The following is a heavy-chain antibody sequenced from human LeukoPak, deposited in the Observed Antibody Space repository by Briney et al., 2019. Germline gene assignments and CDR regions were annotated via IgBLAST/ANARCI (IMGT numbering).Heavy chain of an antibody. CDR2: IWYDGSNK. J-gene: IGHJ4*02. CDR1: GFTFSSYG. CDR3: ARPAVAGTRIRYYFDY. D-gene: IGHD6-19*01. Sequence: GGTLRLYCAASGFTFSSYGMHCVRQAPGKGLEWVAVIWYDGSNKYYADSVKGRFTISRDNSKNTLYLQMNSLRAEHTAVYYCARPAVAGTRIRYYFDYWGQGTLVTVSS. V-gene: IGHV3-33*01.